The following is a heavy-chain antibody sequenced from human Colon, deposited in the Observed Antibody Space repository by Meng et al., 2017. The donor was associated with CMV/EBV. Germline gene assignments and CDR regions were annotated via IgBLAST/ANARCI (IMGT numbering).Heavy chain of an antibody. Sequence: RLQQWGAGLLKTLATLSLPCGVSGGSLSGYYWTWIRQSPGKGLEWIGEINQSGSTNYNPSLKSRVTVSVDTSKNQFSLRVTSVTAADSALYYCAREAGPFFGVIVYDSWGQGTLVTVSS. CDR2: INQSGST. CDR3: AREAGPFFGVIVYDS. CDR1: GGSLSGYY. D-gene: IGHD3-3*01. J-gene: IGHJ4*02. V-gene: IGHV4-34*01.